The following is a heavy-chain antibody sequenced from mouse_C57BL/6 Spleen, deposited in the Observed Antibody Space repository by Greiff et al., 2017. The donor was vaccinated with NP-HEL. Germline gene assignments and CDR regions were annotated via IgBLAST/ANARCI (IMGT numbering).Heavy chain of an antibody. J-gene: IGHJ4*01. V-gene: IGHV10-1*01. D-gene: IGHD2-4*01. Sequence: EVHLVESGGGLVQPKGSLKLSCAASGFSFNTYAMNWVRQAPGKGLEWVARIRSKSNNYATYYADSVKDRFTISRDDSESMLYLQMNNLKTEDTAMYYCVRPSDYDWTYYYAMDYWGQGTSVTVSS. CDR1: GFSFNTYA. CDR3: VRPSDYDWTYYYAMDY. CDR2: IRSKSNNYAT.